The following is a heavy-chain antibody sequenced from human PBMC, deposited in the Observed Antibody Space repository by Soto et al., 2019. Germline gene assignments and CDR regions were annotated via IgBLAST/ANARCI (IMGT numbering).Heavy chain of an antibody. V-gene: IGHV3-48*01. J-gene: IGHJ4*02. D-gene: IGHD6-19*01. Sequence: GESLKISCAASGFTFSSYDMNWVRQAPGKGPEWVSYISSSSSTIYYADSVKGRFTVSRDDAKNSLYLQMNSLRAEDTAVYYCARDVAEVIAVDWGQGTLVAVSS. CDR3: ARDVAEVIAVD. CDR1: GFTFSSYD. CDR2: ISSSSSTI.